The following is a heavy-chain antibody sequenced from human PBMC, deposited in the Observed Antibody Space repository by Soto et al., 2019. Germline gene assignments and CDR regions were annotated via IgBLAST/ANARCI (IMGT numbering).Heavy chain of an antibody. CDR3: ARAGAEVFDQ. CDR2: ISSSSGHI. V-gene: IGHV3-21*01. J-gene: IGHJ4*02. CDR1: GFTFSTYS. Sequence: GGSLRLSCVTSGFTFSTYSMKWVRQAPGRGLEWVSSISSSSGHIYFADSVKGRFTISRDNAKNSMYLQMDSLRVDDTGVYYCARAGAEVFDQWGQGTLVTVSS.